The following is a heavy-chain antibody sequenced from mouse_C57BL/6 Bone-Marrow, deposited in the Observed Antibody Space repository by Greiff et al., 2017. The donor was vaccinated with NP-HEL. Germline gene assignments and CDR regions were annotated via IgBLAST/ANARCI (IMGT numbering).Heavy chain of an antibody. CDR2: IWTGGGT. Sequence: VPVVESGPGLVAPSQCLSITCTVSGFSLTSYAISLFRQPPGQGLAWLGVIWTGGGTNYNSALKSRLSISKDNSKSQVFLKMNNLQTDDTARYYCARSSNGGFAYWGQGTLVTVSA. J-gene: IGHJ3*01. CDR1: GFSLTSYA. CDR3: ARSSNGGFAY. D-gene: IGHD2-5*01. V-gene: IGHV2-9-1*01.